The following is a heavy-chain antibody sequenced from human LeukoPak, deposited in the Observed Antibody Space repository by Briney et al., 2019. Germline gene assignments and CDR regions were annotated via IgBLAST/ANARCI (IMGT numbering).Heavy chain of an antibody. D-gene: IGHD4/OR15-4a*01. Sequence: ASVKVSCKASGYTFTGYYMHWVRQAPGQGLECMGRINPNSGGTNYAQKFQGRVTMTRDTSISTAYMELSRLRSDDTAVYYCAREVLVSPYYFDYWGQGTLVTVSS. CDR3: AREVLVSPYYFDY. V-gene: IGHV1-2*06. J-gene: IGHJ4*02. CDR1: GYTFTGYY. CDR2: INPNSGGT.